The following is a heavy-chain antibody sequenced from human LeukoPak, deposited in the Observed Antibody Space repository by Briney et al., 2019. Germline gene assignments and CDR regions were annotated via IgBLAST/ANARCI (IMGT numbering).Heavy chain of an antibody. V-gene: IGHV3-74*01. CDR3: ARRAGIYSHPYDY. CDR1: GFTFSRTW. D-gene: IGHD1-14*01. CDR2: INSDGTST. J-gene: IGHJ4*02. Sequence: GGSLRLSCGASGFTFSRTWMHWVRQAPGKGLVCVSRINSDGTSTVYADSVRGRFTISRDNSKNTLFLQMNSLRAEDTAVYYCARRAGIYSHPYDYWGQGTLVTVSS.